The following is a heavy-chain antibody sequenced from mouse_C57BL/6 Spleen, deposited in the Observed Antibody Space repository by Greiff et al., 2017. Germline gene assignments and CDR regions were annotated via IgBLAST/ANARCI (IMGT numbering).Heavy chain of an antibody. V-gene: IGHV1-42*01. CDR3: AIAWFAY. CDR2: INPSTGGT. CDR1: GYSFTGYY. Sequence: VQLKESGPELVKPGASVKISCKASGYSFTGYYMNWVKQSPEKSLEWIGEINPSTGGTTYNKKFKAKATLTVDKSSSTAYMQLKGLTSEDSAVYYCAIAWFAYWGQGTLVTVSA. J-gene: IGHJ3*01.